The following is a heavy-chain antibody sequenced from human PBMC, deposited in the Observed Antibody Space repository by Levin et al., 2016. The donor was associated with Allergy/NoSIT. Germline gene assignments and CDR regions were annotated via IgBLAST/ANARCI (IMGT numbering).Heavy chain of an antibody. D-gene: IGHD6-13*01. J-gene: IGHJ4*02. Sequence: WIRQPPGKGLEWIGYIYYSGSTNYNPSLKSRVTISVDTSKNQFSLKLSSVTAADTAVYYCARHAQRYSSSRTNFDYWGQGTLVTVSS. V-gene: IGHV4-59*08. CDR2: IYYSGST. CDR3: ARHAQRYSSSRTNFDY.